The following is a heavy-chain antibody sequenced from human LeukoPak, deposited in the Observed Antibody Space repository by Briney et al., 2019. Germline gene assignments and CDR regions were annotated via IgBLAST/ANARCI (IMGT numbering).Heavy chain of an antibody. V-gene: IGHV3-48*04. J-gene: IGHJ6*03. D-gene: IGHD5-24*01. CDR3: ARDCMEMATIFYYYYMDV. Sequence: GRSLRLSCAASGFTFSSYGMHWVRQAPGKGLEWVSYISSSGSTIYYADSVKGRFTISRDNAKNSLYLQMNSLRAEDTAVYYCARDCMEMATIFYYYYMDVWGKGTTVTISS. CDR2: ISSSGSTI. CDR1: GFTFSSYG.